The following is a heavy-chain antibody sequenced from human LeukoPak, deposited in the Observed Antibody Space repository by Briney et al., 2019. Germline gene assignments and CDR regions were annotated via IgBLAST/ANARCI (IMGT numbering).Heavy chain of an antibody. J-gene: IGHJ5*02. CDR1: GGSVSSGSYY. Sequence: SETLSLTCTVSGGSVSSGSYYWSWIRQPPGKGLEWIGYIHYSGSTNYNPSLKSRVTISVDTSKNQFSLKLSSVTAADTAVYYCARVVSYDFWSGYSNWFDPWGQGTLVTVSS. V-gene: IGHV4-61*01. CDR2: IHYSGST. D-gene: IGHD3-3*01. CDR3: ARVVSYDFWSGYSNWFDP.